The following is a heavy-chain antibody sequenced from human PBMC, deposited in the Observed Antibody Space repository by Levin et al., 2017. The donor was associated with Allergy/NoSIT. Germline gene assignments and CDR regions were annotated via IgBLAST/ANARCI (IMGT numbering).Heavy chain of an antibody. V-gene: IGHV1-2*06. CDR3: ARGRIIAAPGRDLDY. CDR2: INPNSGGT. Sequence: GESLKISCKASGYTFTDYYMNWVRQAPGQGLEWMGRINPNSGGTSYAQNFQGRVSMTRDTSISTAYMDLNGLTSDDTAVYYCARGRIIAAPGRDLDYWGQGTLVTVSS. D-gene: IGHD6-13*01. J-gene: IGHJ4*02. CDR1: GYTFTDYY.